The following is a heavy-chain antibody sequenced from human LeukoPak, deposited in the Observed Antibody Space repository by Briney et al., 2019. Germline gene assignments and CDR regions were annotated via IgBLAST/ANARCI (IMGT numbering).Heavy chain of an antibody. CDR1: GFTFSSYA. Sequence: PGGSLRLSCAASGFTFSSYAMSWVRQAPGKGLESFSAISGSGGSTYYADSVKGRFTISRDNSKNTLYLQMNSLRAEDTAVYYCAKGIAAGSYYYYYMDVWGKGTTVTVSS. J-gene: IGHJ6*03. CDR3: AKGIAAGSYYYYYMDV. V-gene: IGHV3-23*01. CDR2: ISGSGGST. D-gene: IGHD6-13*01.